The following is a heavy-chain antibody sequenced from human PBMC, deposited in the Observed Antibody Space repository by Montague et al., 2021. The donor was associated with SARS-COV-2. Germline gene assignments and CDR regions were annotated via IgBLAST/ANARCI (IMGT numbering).Heavy chain of an antibody. Sequence: SETLSLTCTVSGGSISSYYWSWIRQLPGKGLEWIGYIYYSGSTNYNPSLNSRVTISVDTSKNQFSLKVSSVTAADTAVYYCARHRTPVDSFNIWGQGTMVTVSS. D-gene: IGHD1-1*01. J-gene: IGHJ3*02. CDR2: IYYSGST. CDR3: ARHRTPVDSFNI. CDR1: GGSISSYY. V-gene: IGHV4-59*08.